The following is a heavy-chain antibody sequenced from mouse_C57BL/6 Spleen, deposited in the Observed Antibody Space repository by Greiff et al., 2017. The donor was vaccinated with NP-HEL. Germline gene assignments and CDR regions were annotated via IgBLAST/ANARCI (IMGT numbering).Heavy chain of an antibody. CDR2: IYPGSGST. CDR3: AREGYDYASFAY. J-gene: IGHJ3*01. Sequence: VQLQQPGAELVKPGASVKMSCKASGYTFTSYWITWVKQRPGQGLEWIGDIYPGSGSTNYNEKFKSKATLTVDTSSSTAYMQLSSLTSEDSAVYYCAREGYDYASFAYWGQGTLVTVSA. D-gene: IGHD2-4*01. V-gene: IGHV1-55*01. CDR1: GYTFTSYW.